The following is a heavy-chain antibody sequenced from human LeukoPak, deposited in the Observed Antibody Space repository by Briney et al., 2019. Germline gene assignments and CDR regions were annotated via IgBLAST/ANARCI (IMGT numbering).Heavy chain of an antibody. V-gene: IGHV3-30*04. CDR3: ARDTSKIRGVAKYLQH. CDR1: GFTFSSYA. CDR2: ISYDGSNK. Sequence: GGSLRLSCAASGFTFSSYAMHWVRQAPGKGLEWVAVISYDGSNKYYADSVKGRFTISRDNSKNTLYLQMNSLRAEDTAVYYCARDTSKIRGVAKYLQHWGQGTLVTVSS. J-gene: IGHJ1*01. D-gene: IGHD3-10*01.